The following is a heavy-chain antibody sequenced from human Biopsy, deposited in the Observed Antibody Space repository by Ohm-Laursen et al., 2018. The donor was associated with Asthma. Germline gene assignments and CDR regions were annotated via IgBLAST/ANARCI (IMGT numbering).Heavy chain of an antibody. D-gene: IGHD3-3*02. CDR2: IKHDGSEK. V-gene: IGHV3-7*01. Sequence: GSLRLSCAASGITFGDYWMSWVRQVPGKGLEWVANIKHDGSEKNHVDSLKGRFTISRDNAKNSLYLQMNSLRAEDTAVYYCARTFHFWSPYHAEHYQLWGQGTLVTVSS. J-gene: IGHJ1*01. CDR1: GITFGDYW. CDR3: ARTFHFWSPYHAEHYQL.